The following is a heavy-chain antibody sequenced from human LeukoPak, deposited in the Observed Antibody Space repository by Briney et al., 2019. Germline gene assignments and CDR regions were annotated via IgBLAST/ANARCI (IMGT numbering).Heavy chain of an antibody. Sequence: SETLSLTCAVDGGSFSGYYWSWIRQPPGKGLEWIGEINHSGSTNYNPSLKSRVTISVDTSKNQFSLKLSSVTAADTAVYYCARGSVNYCSSTSCSGAFDIWGQGTMVTVSS. CDR3: ARGSVNYCSSTSCSGAFDI. J-gene: IGHJ3*02. V-gene: IGHV4-34*01. CDR2: INHSGST. CDR1: GGSFSGYY. D-gene: IGHD2-2*01.